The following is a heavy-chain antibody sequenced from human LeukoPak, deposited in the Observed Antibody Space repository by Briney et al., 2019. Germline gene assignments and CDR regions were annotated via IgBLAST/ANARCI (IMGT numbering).Heavy chain of an antibody. D-gene: IGHD3-9*01. CDR3: ARHETYYDILTGYSAHYYFDY. CDR1: GGSFSGYY. J-gene: IGHJ4*02. V-gene: IGHV4-34*01. CDR2: INHSGST. Sequence: KSSETLSLTCAVYGGSFSGYYRSWIRQPPGKGLEWIGEINHSGSTNYNPSLKSRVTISVDTSKNQFSLKLSSVTAADTAVYYCARHETYYDILTGYSAHYYFDYWGQGTLVTVSS.